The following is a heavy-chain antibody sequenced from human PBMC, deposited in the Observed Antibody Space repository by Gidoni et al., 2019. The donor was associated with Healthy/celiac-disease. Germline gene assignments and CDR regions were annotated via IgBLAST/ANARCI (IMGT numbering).Heavy chain of an antibody. V-gene: IGHV1-58*01. D-gene: IGHD1-20*01. Sequence: QMQLVQSGPEVTKPGTSVKVYCKASGFTFTSSAVQWVRQARGQRLEWIGWIVGGSGNTNYAQKFQERVTITRDMSTSTAYMELSSLRSEDTAVYYCAATWRINWNDGYDYWGQGTLVTVSS. CDR2: IVGGSGNT. CDR3: AATWRINWNDGYDY. CDR1: GFTFTSSA. J-gene: IGHJ4*02.